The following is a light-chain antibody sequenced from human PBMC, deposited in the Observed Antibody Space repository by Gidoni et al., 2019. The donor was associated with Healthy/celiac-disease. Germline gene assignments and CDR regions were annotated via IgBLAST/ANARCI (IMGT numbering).Light chain of an antibody. CDR1: QSISSY. Sequence: IPMTQSPSSLSASLGDRVTITCRASQSISSYLNWYQQKPGKAPKLLIYAASSLQSGVPSRFSGSGSGTDFTLTISSLQPEDFATYYCQQSYSTPRTFGQGTKVEIK. J-gene: IGKJ1*01. CDR3: QQSYSTPRT. V-gene: IGKV1-39*01. CDR2: AAS.